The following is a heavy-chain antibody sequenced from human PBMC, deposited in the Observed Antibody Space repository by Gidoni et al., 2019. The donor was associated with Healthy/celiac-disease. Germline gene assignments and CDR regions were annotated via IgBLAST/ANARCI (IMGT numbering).Heavy chain of an antibody. J-gene: IGHJ6*02. V-gene: IGHV3-33*08. CDR3: ARSADGSTIFASYYYYGMDV. Sequence: QVQLVESGGGVVQPGRSLRLPFAASGFTFSRYGMPWVRQAPGKGLEWVAVIWYDGSNKYYADSVKGRFTISRDNSKNTLYLQMNSLRAEDTAVYYCARSADGSTIFASYYYYGMDVWGQGTTVTVSS. CDR1: GFTFSRYG. D-gene: IGHD3-3*01. CDR2: IWYDGSNK.